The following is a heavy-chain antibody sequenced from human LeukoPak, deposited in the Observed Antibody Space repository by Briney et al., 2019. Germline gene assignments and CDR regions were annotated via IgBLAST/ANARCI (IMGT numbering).Heavy chain of an antibody. J-gene: IGHJ4*02. CDR2: LSDSGVYT. V-gene: IGHV3-23*01. Sequence: PGGSLRLSCAASGFTSSNYAMTWVRQAPGKGLEWVSILSDSGVYTYYADSVKGRFTISRDNSNNMLYLQMNSLRAEDTAVYYCAKKAHYDAYAKYFDYWGQGTLVTVSS. D-gene: IGHD4-17*01. CDR1: GFTSSNYA. CDR3: AKKAHYDAYAKYFDY.